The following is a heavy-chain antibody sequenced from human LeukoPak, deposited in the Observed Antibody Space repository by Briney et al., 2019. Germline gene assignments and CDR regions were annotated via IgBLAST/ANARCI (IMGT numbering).Heavy chain of an antibody. CDR1: GYTFTSYG. J-gene: IGHJ4*02. CDR2: ISAYNGNT. Sequence: ASVKVSCKASGYTFTSYGISWVRQAPGQGLEWMGWISAYNGNTNYAQKLQGRVTMTTDTSTSTAYMELRSLRSDDTAVYYCARDSYYYDSSGYYSTYYFDYWGQGTLVTVSS. V-gene: IGHV1-18*01. D-gene: IGHD3-22*01. CDR3: ARDSYYYDSSGYYSTYYFDY.